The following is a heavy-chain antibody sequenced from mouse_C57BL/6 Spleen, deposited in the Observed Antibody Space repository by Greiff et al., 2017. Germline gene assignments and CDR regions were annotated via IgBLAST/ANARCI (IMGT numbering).Heavy chain of an antibody. CDR1: GFNIKDYY. CDR3: SSMITTMMDY. V-gene: IGHV14-1*01. J-gene: IGHJ4*01. D-gene: IGHD2-4*01. CDR2: IDPEDGDT. Sequence: EVQLQQSGAELVRPGASVKLSCTASGFNIKDYYMHWVKQRPEQGLEWIGRIDPEDGDTEYAPKFQGKATMTADTSSNTAYLQLSSLTSEDTAVYYCSSMITTMMDYWGQGTSVTVSS.